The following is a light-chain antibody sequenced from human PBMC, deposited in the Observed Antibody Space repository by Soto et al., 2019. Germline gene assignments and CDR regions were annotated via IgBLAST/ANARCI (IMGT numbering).Light chain of an antibody. CDR2: DNN. Sequence: QSVLTQPPSVSGAPGQRVTISCTGSSSDIGAGYRVRWYQQVPGTAPKVLIYDNNKRPSGIPDRFSGSKSGTSATLGITGLQTGDEADYFCGTWDSSLSAGIFGTGTKLTVL. J-gene: IGLJ1*01. CDR1: SSDIGAGY. V-gene: IGLV1-51*01. CDR3: GTWDSSLSAGI.